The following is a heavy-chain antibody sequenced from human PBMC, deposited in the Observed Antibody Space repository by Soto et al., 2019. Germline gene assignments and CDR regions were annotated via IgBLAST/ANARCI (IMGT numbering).Heavy chain of an antibody. D-gene: IGHD1-7*01. CDR2: ISSSGSTM. CDR1: GLTVSDYY. CDR3: ARDQGGTGTMPFDY. Sequence: PGGALRLSGAASGLTVSDYYMTWIRQSPGKGLEWVSGISSSGSTMYYAGSVKGRFTISRDNAKNSLYLQMDSLRAEDTAVYYCARDQGGTGTMPFDYWGQGTLVTVSS. J-gene: IGHJ4*02. V-gene: IGHV3-11*01.